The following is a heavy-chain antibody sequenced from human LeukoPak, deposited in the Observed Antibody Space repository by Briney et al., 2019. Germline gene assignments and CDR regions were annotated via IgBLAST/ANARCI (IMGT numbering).Heavy chain of an antibody. J-gene: IGHJ4*02. Sequence: GGSLRLSCAASGFTFSIYWMHWVRQVPGKGLVWVSRINSDGSSTNYADSVKGRFTISRDNAKNTLYLQMNSLRAEDTAVYYCARGSGGYDYWGQGTLATAST. CDR1: GFTFSIYW. CDR3: ARGSGGYDY. V-gene: IGHV3-74*01. D-gene: IGHD1-1*01. CDR2: INSDGSST.